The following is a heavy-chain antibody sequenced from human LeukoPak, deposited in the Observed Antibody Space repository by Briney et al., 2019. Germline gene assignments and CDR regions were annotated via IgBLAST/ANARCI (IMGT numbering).Heavy chain of an antibody. CDR3: ARQHGGNPDY. J-gene: IGHJ4*02. D-gene: IGHD4-23*01. CDR2: IYPGDSDT. CDR1: GYSFTSYW. V-gene: IGHV5-51*01. Sequence: GESLKISCRGSGYSFTSYWIAWVRQLPGKGLEWMGIIYPGDSDTTYSPSFQGQVTISADRSITTAYLQWSSLKASDTAMYYCARQHGGNPDYWGQGTLVIVSS.